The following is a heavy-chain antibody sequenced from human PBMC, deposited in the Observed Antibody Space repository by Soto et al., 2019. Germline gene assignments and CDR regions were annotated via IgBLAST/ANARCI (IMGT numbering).Heavy chain of an antibody. CDR1: GGSISSGGYS. D-gene: IGHD3-10*01. CDR2: IYHSGST. V-gene: IGHV4-30-2*01. J-gene: IGHJ5*02. Sequence: SETLSLTCAVSGGSISSGGYSWSWIRQPPGKGLEWIGYIYHSGSTYYNPSLKSRVTISVDRSKNQFSLKLSSVTAADTAVYYWARGGGSGSPDTWFDPWGQGTLVTVPS. CDR3: ARGGGSGSPDTWFDP.